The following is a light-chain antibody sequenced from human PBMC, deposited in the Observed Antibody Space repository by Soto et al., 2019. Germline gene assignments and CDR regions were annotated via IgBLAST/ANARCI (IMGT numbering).Light chain of an antibody. J-gene: IGLJ2*01. CDR1: SSDVGEENY. CDR3: SSCACSPVV. CDR2: EVS. V-gene: IGLV2-8*01. Sequence: QSVLTQPPSASGSPGQSVTITCSGTSSDVGEENYVSWYQQHPGKVPKLILYEVSKRPSGVPDRFSGSRSGNTASLTVSGLQAEYEADYYCSSCACSPVVFGGGTKLNVL.